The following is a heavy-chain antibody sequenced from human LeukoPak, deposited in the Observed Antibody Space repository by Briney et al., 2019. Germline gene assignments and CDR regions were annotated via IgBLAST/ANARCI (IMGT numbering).Heavy chain of an antibody. J-gene: IGHJ5*02. CDR1: GYTFTGYY. V-gene: IGHV1-2*04. CDR2: INPNSGGT. Sequence: GASVKVSCKASGYTFTGYYMHWVRQAPGQGPEWMGWINPNSGGTNYAQKFQGWVAMTRDTSISTAYMELSRLRSDDTAVYYCARGLCSGGSCYVGYNWFDPWGQGTLVTVSS. D-gene: IGHD2-15*01. CDR3: ARGLCSGGSCYVGYNWFDP.